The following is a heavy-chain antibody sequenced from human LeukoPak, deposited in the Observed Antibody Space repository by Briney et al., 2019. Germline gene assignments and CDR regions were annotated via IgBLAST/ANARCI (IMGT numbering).Heavy chain of an antibody. CDR3: ARVHSNYEWFDP. CDR2: IYSSGTT. CDR1: GGSISGYY. Sequence: SETLSLTCTVSGGSISGYYWSWIRQPPGKGLEWIGYIYSSGTTNYNPSLKSQITISLDTSKNQFSLKLSSVTAADTAVYYCARVHSNYEWFDPWGQGTLVTVSS. D-gene: IGHD4-11*01. J-gene: IGHJ5*02. V-gene: IGHV4-59*01.